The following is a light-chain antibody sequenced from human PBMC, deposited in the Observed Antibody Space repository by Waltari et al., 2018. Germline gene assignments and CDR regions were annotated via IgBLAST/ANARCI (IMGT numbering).Light chain of an antibody. J-gene: IGKJ2*01. V-gene: IGKV4-1*01. CDR1: QSVLYSPNSTNY. CDR3: QQYYSTPNT. Sequence: DIVMTQSPDSLAVSLGARAHINCTSSQSVLYSPNSTNYLAWYQQKPGQPPKLLIYWASTRESGVPDRFSGSGSGTDFTLTISSLQAEDVAVYYCQQYYSTPNTFGQGTKLEIK. CDR2: WAS.